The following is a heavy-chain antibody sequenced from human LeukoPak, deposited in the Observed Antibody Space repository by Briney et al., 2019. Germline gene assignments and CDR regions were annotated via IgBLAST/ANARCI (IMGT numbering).Heavy chain of an antibody. V-gene: IGHV3-7*01. CDR3: ASPRGYGYYFDY. CDR2: IKQDGSEK. CDR1: GFTFSSYW. J-gene: IGHJ4*02. Sequence: GGSLRLSCAASGFTFSSYWMSWVRQAPGKGLEWVANIKQDGSEKYYVDSVKGRFTISRDNAKNSLYLQMNRLRAEDTAVYYCASPRGYGYYFDYWGQGTLVTVSS. D-gene: IGHD5-12*01.